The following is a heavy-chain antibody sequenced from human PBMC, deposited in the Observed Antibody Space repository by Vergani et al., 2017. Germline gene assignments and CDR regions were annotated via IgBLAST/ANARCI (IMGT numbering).Heavy chain of an antibody. V-gene: IGHV4-38-2*01. Sequence: QVQLQESGPGLVKPSETLSLTCAVSGYSISSGYYWSWIRQPAGKGLEWIGRIYTSGSTNYNPSLKSRVTISVDTSKNQFSLKLSSVTAADTAVYYCARNSGYCSSTSCLGDDYYYYYGMDVWGQGTTVTVSS. D-gene: IGHD2-2*01. CDR3: ARNSGYCSSTSCLGDDYYYYYGMDV. J-gene: IGHJ6*02. CDR2: IYTSGST. CDR1: GYSISSGYY.